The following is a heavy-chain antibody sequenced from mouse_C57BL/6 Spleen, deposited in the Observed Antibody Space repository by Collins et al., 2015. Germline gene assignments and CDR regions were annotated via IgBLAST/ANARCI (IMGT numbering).Heavy chain of an antibody. CDR3: ARIWDGYDAMDY. V-gene: IGHV1-69*01. D-gene: IGHD2-3*01. CDR2: IDPSDSYT. Sequence: QVQLQQPGAELVMPGASVKLSCKASGYTFTSYWMHWVKQRPGQGLEWIGEIDPSDSYTNYNQKFKGKSTLTVDKSSSTAYMQLSSLTSEDSAVYYCARIWDGYDAMDYWGQGTSVTVSS. J-gene: IGHJ4*01. CDR1: GYTFTSYW.